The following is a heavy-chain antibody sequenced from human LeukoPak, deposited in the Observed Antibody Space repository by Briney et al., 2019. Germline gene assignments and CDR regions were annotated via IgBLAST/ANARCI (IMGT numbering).Heavy chain of an antibody. Sequence: RASVKVSCKASGYTFTSYAKNWVRQAPGHGLEWMGIINPSGGTTNYAQKFQGRVTITRDTSARTADMELSSLTSEDTAVYYCARRLRLSKSNLRDYYGMDVWGQGTTVTVSS. J-gene: IGHJ6*02. CDR2: INPSGGTT. V-gene: IGHV1-46*01. CDR1: GYTFTSYA. D-gene: IGHD5-24*01. CDR3: ARRLRLSKSNLRDYYGMDV.